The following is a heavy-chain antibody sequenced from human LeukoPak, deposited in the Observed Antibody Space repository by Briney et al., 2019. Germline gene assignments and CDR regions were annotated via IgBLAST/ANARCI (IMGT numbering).Heavy chain of an antibody. CDR2: IYYSGST. CDR3: ARHEMGQAVAGRGDAIWVFDY. J-gene: IGHJ4*02. Sequence: SETLSLTCTVSGGSISSSSYYWGWIRQPPGKGLEWIGSIYYSGSTYYNPSLKSRVTISVDTSKNQFSLKLSSVTAADTAVYYCARHEMGQAVAGRGDAIWVFDYWGQGTLVTVSS. D-gene: IGHD6-19*01. V-gene: IGHV4-39*01. CDR1: GGSISSSSYY.